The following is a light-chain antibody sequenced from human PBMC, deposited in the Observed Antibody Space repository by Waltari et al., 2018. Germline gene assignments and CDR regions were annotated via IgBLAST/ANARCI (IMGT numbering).Light chain of an antibody. Sequence: QSALTQPHSVSGSPGQSVTIFCTGTSSDVGRYDYVSWSQQHPGKAPKLMICAVTRLPSGVPDRFSGSKSGNRASLTISGLQAEDEADYYCCSRADSHTYVFGPGTKVTIL. J-gene: IGLJ1*01. V-gene: IGLV2-11*01. CDR3: CSRADSHTYV. CDR1: SSDVGRYDY. CDR2: AVT.